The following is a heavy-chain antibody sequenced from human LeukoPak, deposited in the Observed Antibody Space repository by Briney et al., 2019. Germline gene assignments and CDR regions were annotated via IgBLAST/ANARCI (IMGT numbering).Heavy chain of an antibody. J-gene: IGHJ6*02. D-gene: IGHD3-3*01. CDR3: ARDPLTIFGVVTIYYYGMDV. V-gene: IGHV3-21*04. CDR1: GFTFSNYG. Sequence: GGSLRLSCAASGFTFSNYGMHWVRQAPGKGLEWVSAISSNSLFKKYADSVKGRFTISRDNAKNSLYLQMNSLRAEDTAVYYCARDPLTIFGVVTIYYYGMDVWGQGTTVTVSS. CDR2: ISSNSLFK.